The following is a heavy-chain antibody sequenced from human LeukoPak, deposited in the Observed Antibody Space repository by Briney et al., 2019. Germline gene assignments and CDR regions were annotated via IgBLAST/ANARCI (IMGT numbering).Heavy chain of an antibody. D-gene: IGHD5-18*01. CDR3: YLVGDTEAADTLPLDY. V-gene: IGHV4-34*01. J-gene: IGHJ4*02. CDR1: GGSLFDYY. Sequence: SETLSLTCAASGGSLFDYYWTWIRHSPGEGLEWIGEVKHNGKTTYNASLKNRLTIFEDTSKNEFSLKMTSVTAADTAVYYCYLVGDTEAADTLPLDYWGQGTLVTVSS. CDR2: VKHNGKT.